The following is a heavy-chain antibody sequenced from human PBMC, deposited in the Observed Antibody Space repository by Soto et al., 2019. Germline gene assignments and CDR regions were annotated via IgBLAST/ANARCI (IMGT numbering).Heavy chain of an antibody. V-gene: IGHV1-8*01. CDR2: MNPNSGNT. D-gene: IGHD2-21*02. CDR3: ARVTRRIPLILLGGSSSYWYFDL. CDR1: GYTLTSYD. Sequence: ASVKVSCKASGYTLTSYDINWVRQATGQGLEWMGWMNPNSGNTGYAQKFQGRVTMTRNTSISTAYMELSSLRSEDTAVYYCARVTRRIPLILLGGSSSYWYFDLWGRGTLVTVSS. J-gene: IGHJ2*01.